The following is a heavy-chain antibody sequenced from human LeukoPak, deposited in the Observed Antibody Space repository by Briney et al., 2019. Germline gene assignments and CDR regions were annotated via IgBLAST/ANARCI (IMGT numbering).Heavy chain of an antibody. J-gene: IGHJ3*02. D-gene: IGHD1-26*01. V-gene: IGHV3-23*01. CDR1: GFTFSSYV. Sequence: GASLRLSCAASGFTFSSYVMSWVRQAPGKGLEWVSGSSGSGGSTYYADSVKGRFTISRDNSKNTVHLQLNSLRAEDTAVYYCAKGAHSGIYYEAFDIWGQGTMVSVSS. CDR2: SSGSGGST. CDR3: AKGAHSGIYYEAFDI.